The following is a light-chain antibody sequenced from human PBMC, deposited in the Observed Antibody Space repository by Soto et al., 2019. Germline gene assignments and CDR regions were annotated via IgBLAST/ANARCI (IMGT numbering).Light chain of an antibody. Sequence: EIVLTQSPATLSLSPGDRATLSCRASQSVSSFLAWYQQKPGQAPMLLIYDASNRAAGIPARFSGSGSGTDFTLTISSLEPEDFAVYYCQQRSNWPPLTFGGGTKVEIK. CDR3: QQRSNWPPLT. CDR2: DAS. CDR1: QSVSSF. J-gene: IGKJ4*01. V-gene: IGKV3-11*01.